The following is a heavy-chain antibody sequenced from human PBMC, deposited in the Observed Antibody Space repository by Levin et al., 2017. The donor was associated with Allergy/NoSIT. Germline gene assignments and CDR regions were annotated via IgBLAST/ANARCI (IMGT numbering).Heavy chain of an antibody. Sequence: AASVKVSCKASGYTFINYYMHWVRQAPGQGLEWMGIINPNDTGTGFAQQFQDRVTVTRDTSTATVYMEMNSLRSEDTAVYYCARSPSRGKHYFYYLDVWGKGTTVTVSS. V-gene: IGHV1-46*01. CDR1: GYTFINYY. D-gene: IGHD3-10*01. J-gene: IGHJ6*03. CDR3: ARSPSRGKHYFYYLDV. CDR2: INPNDTGT.